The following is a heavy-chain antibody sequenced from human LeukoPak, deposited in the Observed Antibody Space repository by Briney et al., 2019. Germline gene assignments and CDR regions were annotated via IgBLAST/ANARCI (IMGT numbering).Heavy chain of an antibody. CDR2: ISGSGGST. V-gene: IGHV3-23*01. CDR3: AKPYDFWSGYFYDY. CDR1: GFAFSDYW. J-gene: IGHJ4*02. Sequence: GGSLRLSCATSGFAFSDYWMSWVRQAPGKGLEWVSAISGSGGSTYYADSVKGRFTISRDNSKNTLYLQMNSLRAEDTAVYYCAKPYDFWSGYFYDYWGQGTLVTVSS. D-gene: IGHD3-3*01.